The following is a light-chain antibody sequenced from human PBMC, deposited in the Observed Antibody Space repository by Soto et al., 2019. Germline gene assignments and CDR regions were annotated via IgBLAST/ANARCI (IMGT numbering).Light chain of an antibody. V-gene: IGLV1-40*01. CDR3: QSYDTSLSGVI. Sequence: QSVLTQTPSVSGAPGQKITMSCTGSSSNIGAGYDVHWYQQLPGVAPRLLIYADNNRPSGVPDRFSASNSGTSASLAITGLQGEDEAVYYCQSYDTSLSGVIFGAGTQLTVL. CDR2: ADN. J-gene: IGLJ2*01. CDR1: SSNIGAGYD.